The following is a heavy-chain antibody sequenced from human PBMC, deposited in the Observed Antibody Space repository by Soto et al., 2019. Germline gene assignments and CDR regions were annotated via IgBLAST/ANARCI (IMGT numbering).Heavy chain of an antibody. D-gene: IGHD3-9*01. CDR3: AASRLFRLDY. CDR1: GGSISSSSYY. CDR2: IHYSGST. J-gene: IGHJ4*02. Sequence: SETLSLTCTVSGGSISSSSYYWGWIRQPPGKGLEWIGSIHYSGSTYYNPSLKSRVTISVDTSKNTVYLQMNSLRAEDTAVYYCAASRLFRLDYWGQGALVTVSS. V-gene: IGHV4-39*01.